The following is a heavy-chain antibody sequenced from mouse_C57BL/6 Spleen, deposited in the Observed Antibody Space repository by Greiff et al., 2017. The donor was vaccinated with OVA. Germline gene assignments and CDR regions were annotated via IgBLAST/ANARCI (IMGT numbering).Heavy chain of an antibody. D-gene: IGHD2-4*01. Sequence: VQLKQPGAELVKPGASVKLSCKASGYTFTSYWMHWVKQRPGQGLEWIGMIHPNSGSTNYNEKFKSKATLTVDKSSSTAYMQLSSLTSEDSAVYYRARWDYDGLDYWGQGTTLTVSS. CDR1: GYTFTSYW. CDR3: ARWDYDGLDY. CDR2: IHPNSGST. J-gene: IGHJ2*01. V-gene: IGHV1-64*01.